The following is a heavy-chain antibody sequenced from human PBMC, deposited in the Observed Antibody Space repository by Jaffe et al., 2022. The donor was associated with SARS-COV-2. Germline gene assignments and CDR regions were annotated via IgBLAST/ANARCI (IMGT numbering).Heavy chain of an antibody. D-gene: IGHD3-10*01. CDR2: ISWNSGSI. J-gene: IGHJ6*03. CDR1: GFTFDDYA. CDR3: AKGNGSGSSHYMDV. Sequence: EVQLVESGGGLVQPGRSLRLSCAASGFTFDDYAMHWVRQAPGKGLEWVSGISWNSGSIGYADSVKGRFTISRDNAKNSLYLQMNSLRAEDTALYYCAKGNGSGSSHYMDVWGKGTTVTVSS. V-gene: IGHV3-9*01.